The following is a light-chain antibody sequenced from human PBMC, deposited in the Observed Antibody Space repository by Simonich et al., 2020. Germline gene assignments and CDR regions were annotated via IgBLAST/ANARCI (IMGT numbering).Light chain of an antibody. V-gene: IGLV3-27*01. CDR1: VLAKKY. CDR3: YSAADNNWV. Sequence: SYELTQPSSVSVSPGQTARITCSGDVLAKKYARWFQQKPGQAPVLVIYKDRERPSGIPERFSGSSSVTTVTLTISGAQVEDEADYYCYSAADNNWVFGGGTKLTVL. J-gene: IGLJ3*02. CDR2: KDR.